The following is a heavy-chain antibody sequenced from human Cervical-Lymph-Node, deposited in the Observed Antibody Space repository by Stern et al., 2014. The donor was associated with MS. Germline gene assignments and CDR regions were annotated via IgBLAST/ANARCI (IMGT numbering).Heavy chain of an antibody. CDR1: GGSISSYY. V-gene: IGHV4-59*01. D-gene: IGHD3-9*01. J-gene: IGHJ4*02. CDR2: IYYIGST. CDR3: ARGVNYYDILTGERLYYFDY. Sequence: QLQLQESGPGLVKPSETLSLTCTVSGGSISSYYWSWIRQPPGKGLEWIGYIYYIGSTNYNPSLKSRVTISVDTSKNQFSLKLSSVTAADTAVYYCARGVNYYDILTGERLYYFDYWGQGTLVTVSS.